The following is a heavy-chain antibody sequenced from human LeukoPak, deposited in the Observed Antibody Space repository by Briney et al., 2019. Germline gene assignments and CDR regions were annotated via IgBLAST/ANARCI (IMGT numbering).Heavy chain of an antibody. CDR3: TRAGGYYYGMDV. Sequence: GGSLRLSCVTSGISFSSNSMNWVRQAPGGGLEWLSSISTSSSYIYYADSVKGRFTISRDNAQNSLFLQMNNLRAEDTAVYYCTRAGGYYYGMDVWGQGTTVTVSS. J-gene: IGHJ6*02. CDR1: GISFSSNS. CDR2: ISTSSSYI. V-gene: IGHV3-21*01. D-gene: IGHD3-10*01.